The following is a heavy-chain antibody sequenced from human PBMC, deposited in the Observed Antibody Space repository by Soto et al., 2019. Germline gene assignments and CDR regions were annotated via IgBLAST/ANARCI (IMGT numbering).Heavy chain of an antibody. CDR2: IYHSGST. Sequence: PSETLSLTCAVSGYSISSGYYWGWIRQPPGKGLEWIGSIYHSGSTYYNPSLKGRDTISVDTSKNQFSLKLSSVTAADTAVYYCARERLPDYYDSSGYFSGPWGQGTLVTVSS. CDR1: GYSISSGYY. CDR3: ARERLPDYYDSSGYFSGP. V-gene: IGHV4-38-2*02. D-gene: IGHD3-22*01. J-gene: IGHJ5*02.